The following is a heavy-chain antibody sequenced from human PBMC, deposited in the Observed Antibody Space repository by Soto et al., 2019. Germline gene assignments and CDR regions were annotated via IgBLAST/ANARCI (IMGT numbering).Heavy chain of an antibody. CDR3: AKADQWIVVVPHPYGMDV. J-gene: IGHJ6*02. D-gene: IGHD2-2*01. Sequence: GGSLRLSCAASGFTFSSYAMSWVRQAPGKGLEWVSAISGSGGSTYYADSVKGRFTISRDNSKNTLYLQMNSLRAEDTAVYYCAKADQWIVVVPHPYGMDVRGQGTTVTVSS. V-gene: IGHV3-23*01. CDR2: ISGSGGST. CDR1: GFTFSSYA.